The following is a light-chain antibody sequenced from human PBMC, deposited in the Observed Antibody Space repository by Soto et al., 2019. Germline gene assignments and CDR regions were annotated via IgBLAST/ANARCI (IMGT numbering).Light chain of an antibody. CDR2: DVS. CDR1: SSDVGGYNY. CDR3: SSYTSSSFYV. Sequence: QSALTQPASVSGSPGQSITISCTGTSSDVGGYNYVSWYQQHPGKAPKLMIYDVSNRPSGVSNRFSGSKSGNTASLTISGLQAEDAADYYCSSYTSSSFYVFGTGTKLTVL. J-gene: IGLJ1*01. V-gene: IGLV2-14*01.